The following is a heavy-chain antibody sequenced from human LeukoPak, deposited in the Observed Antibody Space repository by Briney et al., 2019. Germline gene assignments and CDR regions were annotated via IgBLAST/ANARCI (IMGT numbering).Heavy chain of an antibody. CDR3: AREFGSRDY. CDR1: GFTFSSYA. CDR2: ISSDGSSK. J-gene: IGHJ4*02. Sequence: GRSLRLSCAASGFTFSSYAMHWVRQAPGKGLEWVAVISSDGSSKNYADSVKGRFTISRDNSKITLYLQMSSLKTEDTAVYYCAREFGSRDYWGQGTLVTVSS. D-gene: IGHD3-10*01. V-gene: IGHV3-30-3*01.